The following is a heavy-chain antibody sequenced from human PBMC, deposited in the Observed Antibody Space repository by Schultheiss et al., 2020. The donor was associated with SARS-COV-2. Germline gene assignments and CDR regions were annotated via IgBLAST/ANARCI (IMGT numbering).Heavy chain of an antibody. CDR3: ATIPHSSAKLGGDY. CDR2: ISSSSSYI. CDR1: GFTFSSYS. D-gene: IGHD6-19*01. Sequence: GGSLRLSCAASGFTFSSYSMNWVRQAPGKGLEWVSYISSSSSYIYYADSVKGRFTISRDNARDSLDLQMNSLRAEDTAVYYCATIPHSSAKLGGDYWGQGTLVTVSS. J-gene: IGHJ4*02. V-gene: IGHV3-21*05.